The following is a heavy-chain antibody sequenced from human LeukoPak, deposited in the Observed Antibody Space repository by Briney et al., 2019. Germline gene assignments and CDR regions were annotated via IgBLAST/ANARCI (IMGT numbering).Heavy chain of an antibody. J-gene: IGHJ6*03. Sequence: GGSLRLSWVASGFTFSSYAMSWVRQAPGKGLEWVSAISGSGGSTYYADSVKGRFTISRDNSKNTLYLQMNSLRAEDTAVYYCAKDLRGYSYDVYYYYYMDVWGKGTTVTVSS. CDR1: GFTFSSYA. CDR3: AKDLRGYSYDVYYYYYMDV. CDR2: ISGSGGST. V-gene: IGHV3-23*01. D-gene: IGHD5-18*01.